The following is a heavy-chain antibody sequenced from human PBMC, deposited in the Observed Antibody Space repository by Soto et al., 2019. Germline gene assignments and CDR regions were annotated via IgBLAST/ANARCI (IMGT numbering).Heavy chain of an antibody. Sequence: GRSLRLSCAASGFTFSSYSLHWGRQAPGKGLQWVAYISSSSSTIYYADSVKGRFTISRDNAKNSLYLQINSQRDEDTAVYYCARPMYSSSHDAFDIWGQGTMVTVSS. J-gene: IGHJ3*02. CDR1: GFTFSSYS. CDR2: ISSSSSTI. CDR3: ARPMYSSSHDAFDI. V-gene: IGHV3-48*02. D-gene: IGHD6-13*01.